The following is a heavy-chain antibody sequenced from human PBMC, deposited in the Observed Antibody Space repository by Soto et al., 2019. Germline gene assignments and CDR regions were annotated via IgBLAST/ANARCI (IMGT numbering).Heavy chain of an antibody. J-gene: IGHJ5*02. CDR2: TYYRSRFFS. D-gene: IGHD3-10*01. V-gene: IGHV6-1*01. CDR3: VRDRYSSSGWFDP. Sequence: SQTLSHTCAISGDSFSIYSAAWNWIRQSPSGGLEWLGRTYYRSRFFSDYAESVKSRIIINPDTSKNQFSLQLKSVTPEDTAVYYCVRDRYSSSGWFDPWGQGTPVTVSS. CDR1: GDSFSIYSAA.